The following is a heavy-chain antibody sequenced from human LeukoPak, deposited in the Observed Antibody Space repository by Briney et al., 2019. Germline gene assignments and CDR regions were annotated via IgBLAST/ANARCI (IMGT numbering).Heavy chain of an antibody. V-gene: IGHV1-69*05. CDR3: VRDPEYSSSYRLYYYMDV. CDR2: IIPIFGTA. CDR1: GYTFTNYG. J-gene: IGHJ6*03. Sequence: GASVKVSCKASGYTFTNYGITWVRQAPGQGLEWMGGIIPIFGTANYAQKFQGRVTITTDESTSTAYMELSSLRSDDTAVYYCVRDPEYSSSYRLYYYMDVWGKGTTVTVSS. D-gene: IGHD6-6*01.